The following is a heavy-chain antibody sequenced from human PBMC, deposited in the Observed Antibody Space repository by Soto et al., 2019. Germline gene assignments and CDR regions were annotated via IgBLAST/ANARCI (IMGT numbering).Heavy chain of an antibody. Sequence: EVQLLESGGGLVQPGGSLRLSCAASGFTFSSYAMSWVRQAPGKGLEWVSTISGSGGSTYYADSVKGRFTISRDNSKNTLYLQMNSLRAEDTAVYYCASTGSFTGGGWYNHWGQGTLVTVSS. CDR3: ASTGSFTGGGWYNH. D-gene: IGHD6-19*01. J-gene: IGHJ5*02. CDR1: GFTFSSYA. CDR2: ISGSGGST. V-gene: IGHV3-23*01.